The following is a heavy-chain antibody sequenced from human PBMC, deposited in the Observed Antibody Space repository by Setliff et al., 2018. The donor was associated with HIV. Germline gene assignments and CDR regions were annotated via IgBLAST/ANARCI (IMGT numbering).Heavy chain of an antibody. CDR1: GYTFTSYD. V-gene: IGHV1-8*01. CDR2: MNPESGNT. J-gene: IGHJ4*02. CDR3: VITKMLYYFDS. D-gene: IGHD2-8*01. Sequence: ASVKVSCKASGYTFTSYDINWVRQATGQGLEWMGWMNPESGNTGYAQRFQGGVTMTRDTSTSAVYMELASLKSEDTAVYYCVITKMLYYFDSWGQGTLVTVSS.